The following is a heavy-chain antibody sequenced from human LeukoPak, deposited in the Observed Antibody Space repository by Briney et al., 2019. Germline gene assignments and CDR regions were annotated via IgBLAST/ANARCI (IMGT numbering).Heavy chain of an antibody. D-gene: IGHD2-2*02. CDR3: ARAPSYPLYFDY. V-gene: IGHV1-3*01. CDR1: GYTFPSYA. Sequence: ASVKVSCKASGYTFPSYAMHWVRQAPGQRLEWMGWINAGNGNTKYSQKFQGRVTITRDTSASTAYMELSSLRSEDTAVYYCARAPSYPLYFDYWGQGTLVTVSS. J-gene: IGHJ4*02. CDR2: INAGNGNT.